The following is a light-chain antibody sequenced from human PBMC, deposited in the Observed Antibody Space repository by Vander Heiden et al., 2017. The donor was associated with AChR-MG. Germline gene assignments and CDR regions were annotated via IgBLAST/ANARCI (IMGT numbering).Light chain of an antibody. V-gene: IGKV3-15*01. CDR1: EHIGYS. CDR3: QQYKFWPPYT. Sequence: TQSPATLSVSPGDRVTLSCRASEHIGYSLAWYQQKPGRAPRLLMYGTSTRVDGIPDRFSGSRSGTDFTLTISSLQSEDFASYYCQQYKFWPPYTFGQGTKVEN. CDR2: GTS. J-gene: IGKJ1*01.